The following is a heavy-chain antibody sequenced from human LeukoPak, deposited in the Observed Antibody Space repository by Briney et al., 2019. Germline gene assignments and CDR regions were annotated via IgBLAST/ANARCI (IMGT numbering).Heavy chain of an antibody. CDR3: ARASVVTSPFDY. Sequence: GGSLRLSCAASGFTFSDYYMSWIRQAPGKGLEWVSYISSSGGSIYYADSVKGRFTISRDNAKNSLYLQMNTLRADDTAVYYCARASVVTSPFDYWGQGTLVTVSS. CDR2: ISSSGGSI. CDR1: GFTFSDYY. J-gene: IGHJ4*02. D-gene: IGHD4-23*01. V-gene: IGHV3-11*01.